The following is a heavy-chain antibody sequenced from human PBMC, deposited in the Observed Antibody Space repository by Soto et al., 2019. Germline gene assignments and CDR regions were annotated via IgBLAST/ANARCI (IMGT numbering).Heavy chain of an antibody. CDR3: ASHSSHSPFFDF. CDR1: GGSISSYY. CDR2: IYYTGLS. Sequence: QVQLQESGPGLVKPSETLSLTCTVSGGSISSYYWSWIRQPPGKGLEWIGYIYYTGLSNSNPSLNSRVTMSVDTSKNQFSLKLSSVTAADTAVYYCASHSSHSPFFDFWGQGTLVTVSS. J-gene: IGHJ4*02. D-gene: IGHD6-13*01. V-gene: IGHV4-59*01.